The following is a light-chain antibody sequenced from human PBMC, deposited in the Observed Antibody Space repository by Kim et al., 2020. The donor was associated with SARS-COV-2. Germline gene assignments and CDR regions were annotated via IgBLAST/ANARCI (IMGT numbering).Light chain of an antibody. CDR3: NSRDSSGNQLV. CDR2: GKN. J-gene: IGLJ2*01. Sequence: ALGQTARNTCQGDSLKGYYASWYQQKPGQAPVLVIYGKNNRPSGIPDGFSGSSSGSTASLTITGAQAEDEADYYCNSRDSSGNQLVFGGGTKLTVL. V-gene: IGLV3-19*01. CDR1: SLKGYY.